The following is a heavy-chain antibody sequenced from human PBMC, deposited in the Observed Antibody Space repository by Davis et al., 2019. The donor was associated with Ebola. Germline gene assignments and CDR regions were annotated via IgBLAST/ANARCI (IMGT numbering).Heavy chain of an antibody. CDR1: GFNFDDYA. CDR3: ATKGDMDV. J-gene: IGHJ6*02. Sequence: SLKISCAASGFNFDDYAMHWVRQVPGKGLEWVSRISWSGGAIAYADSVKGRFTVSRDNLKNILYLQLNSLRGEDTATYYCATKGDMDVWGQGTTVTVSS. CDR2: ISWSGGAI. V-gene: IGHV3-9*01.